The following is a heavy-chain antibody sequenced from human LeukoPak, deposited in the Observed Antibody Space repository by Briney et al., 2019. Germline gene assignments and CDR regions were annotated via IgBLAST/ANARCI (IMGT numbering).Heavy chain of an antibody. V-gene: IGHV3-30*02. D-gene: IGHD3-3*01. J-gene: IGHJ4*02. CDR2: IRYDGRNK. Sequence: GGSLRLSCAASGFTFSNYGMHWVRQAQGTGLEWVAFIRYDGRNKYYADSVKGRFTISRDHSKNTLYLQMNCLRAEDTAVYYCAKGRLNYDFWSGYGDFDYWGQGTLVTVSS. CDR1: GFTFSNYG. CDR3: AKGRLNYDFWSGYGDFDY.